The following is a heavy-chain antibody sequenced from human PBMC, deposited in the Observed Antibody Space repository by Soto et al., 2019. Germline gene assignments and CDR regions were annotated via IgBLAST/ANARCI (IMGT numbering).Heavy chain of an antibody. J-gene: IGHJ3*02. CDR3: ARGAGFLGGANTKNDAFDI. CDR1: GGSISSGGYY. CDR2: IYYSGST. V-gene: IGHV4-31*03. D-gene: IGHD3-3*01. Sequence: QVQLQESGPGLVKPSQTLSLTCTVSGGSISSGGYYWSWIRQPPGKGLEWIGSIYYSGSTYYNPSLKSRVTISVDTSKNQFSLKLSAVTAADTAVYYCARGAGFLGGANTKNDAFDIWGQGTMVTVAS.